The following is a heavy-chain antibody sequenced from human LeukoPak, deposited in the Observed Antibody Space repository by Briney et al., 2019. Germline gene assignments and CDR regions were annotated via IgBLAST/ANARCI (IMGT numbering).Heavy chain of an antibody. V-gene: IGHV3-21*01. J-gene: IGHJ4*02. CDR3: ARVNYYDSSGYYPIDY. CDR1: GFTFSSYS. Sequence: GGSLRLSCAASGFTFSSYSMNWVRQAPGKGLEWVSSISSSSSYIYYADSVKSRFTISRDNAKNSLYLQMNSLRAEDTAVYYCARVNYYDSSGYYPIDYWGQGTLVTVSS. CDR2: ISSSSSYI. D-gene: IGHD3-22*01.